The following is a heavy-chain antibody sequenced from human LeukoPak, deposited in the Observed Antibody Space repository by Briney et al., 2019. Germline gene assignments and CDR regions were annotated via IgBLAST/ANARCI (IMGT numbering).Heavy chain of an antibody. D-gene: IGHD1-26*01. V-gene: IGHV4-59*01. Sequence: TPSETLSLTCSVSDGSIRTYYWSWIRQPPGKGLEWISYIYYSGSTSYNPSLKSRVTISVDTSKNQFSLKLNSVTAADTAMYYCARLFHPALSGNYPFDYWGQGTLVTVSS. CDR1: DGSIRTYY. CDR3: ARLFHPALSGNYPFDY. CDR2: IYYSGST. J-gene: IGHJ4*02.